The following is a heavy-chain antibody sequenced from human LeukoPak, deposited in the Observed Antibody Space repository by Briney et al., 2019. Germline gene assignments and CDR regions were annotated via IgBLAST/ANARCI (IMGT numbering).Heavy chain of an antibody. Sequence: SETLSLTCTVSGGSISTGSISSYYWSWVRQPAGKGLEWIGRIYTSGTTNYNPSLKGRVTMSVDTSKNQFSLKVNSVTAADTAVYYCARGAPSDYWGQGTLVTASS. CDR1: GGSISTGSISSYY. J-gene: IGHJ4*02. V-gene: IGHV4-4*07. CDR2: IYTSGTT. CDR3: ARGAPSDY.